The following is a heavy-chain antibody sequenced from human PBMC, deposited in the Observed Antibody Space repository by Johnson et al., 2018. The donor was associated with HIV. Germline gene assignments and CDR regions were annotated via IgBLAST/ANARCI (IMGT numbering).Heavy chain of an antibody. D-gene: IGHD4-23*01. CDR2: ISYDGNNK. Sequence: QMQLVESGGGVVQPGRSLRLSCAASGFTFSSYAMHWVRQAPGKGLEWVAIISYDGNNKYYADSVKGRVTISRDNSKNTLYLQMNSLRAEDTAVYYCAKVGATVITPRGEAFDIWGQGTMVTVSS. J-gene: IGHJ3*02. CDR3: AKVGATVITPRGEAFDI. V-gene: IGHV3-30*04. CDR1: GFTFSSYA.